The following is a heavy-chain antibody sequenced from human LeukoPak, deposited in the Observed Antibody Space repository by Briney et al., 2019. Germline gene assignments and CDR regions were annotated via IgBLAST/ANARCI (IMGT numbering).Heavy chain of an antibody. V-gene: IGHV4-59*01. CDR2: IYYSGST. Sequence: SETLSLTCTVSGGSISSYYWSWIRQPPGKGLEWIGDIYYSGSTNYNPSLKSRVTISVDTSKNQFSLKLTSVAAADTAVYYCARVRRYSGRSDVFDIWGQGTMVTVSS. CDR3: ARVRRYSGRSDVFDI. CDR1: GGSISSYY. D-gene: IGHD1-26*01. J-gene: IGHJ3*02.